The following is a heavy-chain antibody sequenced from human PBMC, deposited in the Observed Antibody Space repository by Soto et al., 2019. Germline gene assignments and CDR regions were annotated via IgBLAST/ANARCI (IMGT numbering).Heavy chain of an antibody. V-gene: IGHV3-33*01. CDR1: GFTFSSYG. D-gene: IGHD2-15*01. Sequence: LSLTCAASGFTFSSYGMHWVRQAPGKGLEWVAVIWYDGSNKYYADSVKGRFTISRDNSKNTLYLQMNSLRAEDTAVYYCARDQGSGYYYYYYGMDVWGQGTTVTVSS. CDR2: IWYDGSNK. CDR3: ARDQGSGYYYYYYGMDV. J-gene: IGHJ6*02.